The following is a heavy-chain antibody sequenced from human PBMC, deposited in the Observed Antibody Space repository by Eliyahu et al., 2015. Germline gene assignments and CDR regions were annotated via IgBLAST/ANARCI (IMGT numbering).Heavy chain of an antibody. CDR3: ARVFFYDSKGYPDY. CDR1: GGSLTRGDYY. J-gene: IGHJ4*02. V-gene: IGHV4-31*03. D-gene: IGHD3-22*01. Sequence: QVQLQESGPGLVKPSQTLSLTCTVSGGSLTRGDYYWTWIRQHPGKGLEWIGYSGLGTXPSHNPSLQSRVTISVDTSKKQXSXRLXSVSAADTAVYYCARVFFYDSKGYPDYWGQGTLVTVSS. CDR2: SGLGTXP.